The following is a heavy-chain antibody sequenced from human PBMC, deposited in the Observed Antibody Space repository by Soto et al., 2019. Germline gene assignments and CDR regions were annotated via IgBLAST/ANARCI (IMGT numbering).Heavy chain of an antibody. CDR3: AISQDRGGRTTFIY. Sequence: PGGSLRLSCAVSGFTFDDNAMHWVRQAPEKGLGWVSGFNWKSDKGYADSVKGRFTISRDNAENSPYLQMNSLRAEDTALYYCAISQDRGGRTTFIYWGQGTQVTVSS. CDR2: FNWKSDK. J-gene: IGHJ4*02. D-gene: IGHD3-16*01. CDR1: GFTFDDNA. V-gene: IGHV3-9*01.